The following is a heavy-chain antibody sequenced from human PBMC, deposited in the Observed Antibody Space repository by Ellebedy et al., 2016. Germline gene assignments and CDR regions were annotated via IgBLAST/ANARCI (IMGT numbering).Heavy chain of an antibody. CDR1: GDSVSSNSGV. V-gene: IGHV6-1*01. D-gene: IGHD1/OR15-1a*01. CDR2: TYYTSKWQH. J-gene: IGHJ4*02. Sequence: SQTLSLTCAISGDSVSSNSGVWNWIRQSPSRGLEWLGRTYYTSKWQHDYAASVKSRLTINPDTPKNQFSLQLNSVTPDDTAVYYCARGRMGTGFDYWGQGTLVTVSS. CDR3: ARGRMGTGFDY.